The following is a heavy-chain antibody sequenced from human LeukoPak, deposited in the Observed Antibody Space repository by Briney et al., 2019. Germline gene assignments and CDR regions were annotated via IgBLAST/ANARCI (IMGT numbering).Heavy chain of an antibody. CDR2: INTYNGDT. D-gene: IGHD3-16*01. CDR1: GGTFSSYA. CDR3: ARGIRSPLFDY. Sequence: EASVKVSCKASGGTFSSYAISWVRQAPGQGLAWMGWINTYNGDTKCAQKLQSRVTMTTDTSTSTAFMELRSLRSDDSAVYYCARGIRSPLFDYWGLGTLVTVSP. J-gene: IGHJ4*02. V-gene: IGHV1-18*01.